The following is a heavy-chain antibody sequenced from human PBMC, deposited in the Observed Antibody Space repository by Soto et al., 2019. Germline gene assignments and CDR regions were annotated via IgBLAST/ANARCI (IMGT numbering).Heavy chain of an antibody. CDR2: IRETGNT. Sequence: GGSLRLSCAASGFTFSNYAMSWIRQAPGKGLEWVSTIRETGNTYYADSVRGRFATSRDNSENTLYLQMSSLRAEDTAVYYCAKQQMGVIRALDYWGRGTLVTVSS. CDR1: GFTFSNYA. D-gene: IGHD1-26*01. V-gene: IGHV3-23*01. CDR3: AKQQMGVIRALDY. J-gene: IGHJ4*02.